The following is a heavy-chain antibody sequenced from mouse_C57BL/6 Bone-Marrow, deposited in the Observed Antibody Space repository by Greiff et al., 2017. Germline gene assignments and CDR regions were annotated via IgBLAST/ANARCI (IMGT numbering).Heavy chain of an antibody. CDR3: ARDRYEYDGGYAMDY. V-gene: IGHV1-82*01. CDR1: GYAFSSSW. CDR2: IYPGDGDT. Sequence: QVQLKESGPELVKPGASVKISCKASGYAFSSSWMNWVKQRPGKGLEWIGRIYPGDGDTNYNGKFKGKATLTADKSSSTAYMQLSSLTSEDSAVYFCARDRYEYDGGYAMDYWGQGTSVTVSS. D-gene: IGHD2-4*01. J-gene: IGHJ4*01.